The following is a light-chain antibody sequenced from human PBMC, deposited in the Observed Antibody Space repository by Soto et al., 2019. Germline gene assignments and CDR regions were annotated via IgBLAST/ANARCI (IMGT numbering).Light chain of an antibody. CDR1: SSDVGGYNS. CDR2: EVS. J-gene: IGLJ7*01. Sequence: QSVLTQPASVSGSPGQSITISCTGTSSDVGGYNSVSWYQQYPGKAPKLMIYEVSNRPSGVSNRFSGSKSGNTASLTISGLQAEDEGDYYCSSYTSSSSLVFGGGTQLTVL. CDR3: SSYTSSSSLV. V-gene: IGLV2-14*01.